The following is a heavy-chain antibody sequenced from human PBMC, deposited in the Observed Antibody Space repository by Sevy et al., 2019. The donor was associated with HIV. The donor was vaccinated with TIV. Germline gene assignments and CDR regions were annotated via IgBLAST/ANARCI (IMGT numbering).Heavy chain of an antibody. Sequence: GESLKISCAASGFTFSNYAINWVRQAPGKGLEWVSRISGSGDSTFYADSVKGRFTISRDNSKNTVHLQMNSLRVEDTAVYYCAQVVVPADIDPFYYYAYGMDVWGQGTTVTVSS. CDR2: ISGSGDST. D-gene: IGHD2-2*01. V-gene: IGHV3-23*01. J-gene: IGHJ6*02. CDR1: GFTFSNYA. CDR3: AQVVVPADIDPFYYYAYGMDV.